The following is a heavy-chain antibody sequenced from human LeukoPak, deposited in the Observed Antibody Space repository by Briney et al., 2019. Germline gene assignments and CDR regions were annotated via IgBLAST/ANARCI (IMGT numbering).Heavy chain of an antibody. J-gene: IGHJ4*02. CDR2: ISADGRMT. Sequence: PGGSLRLSCAASGFTFTDYWMHWVRQAPGKGLVWVSRISADGRMTDYEDSVKGQFTVSRDNSKNTLYLQTNSLRVEDTAVYYCARDYCRSPTCLDYWGQGTLVTASS. CDR3: ARDYCRSPTCLDY. V-gene: IGHV3-74*01. D-gene: IGHD2-2*01. CDR1: GFTFTDYW.